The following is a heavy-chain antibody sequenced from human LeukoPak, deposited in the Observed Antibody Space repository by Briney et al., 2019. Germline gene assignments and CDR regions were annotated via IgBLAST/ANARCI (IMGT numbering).Heavy chain of an antibody. V-gene: IGHV3-23*01. CDR3: AKAPATGEGYYFYYMDV. D-gene: IGHD7-27*01. CDR2: VNGRGATT. J-gene: IGHJ6*03. Sequence: GGSLRLSCAASGFASGFTFSDYAGSWVRQAPGKGPGGVASVNGRGATTYYADSVRGWFTISRDNSKNTLYLQMISLGADDTAVYFCAKAPATGEGYYFYYMDVWGKGTTVTVSS. CDR1: GFTFSDYA.